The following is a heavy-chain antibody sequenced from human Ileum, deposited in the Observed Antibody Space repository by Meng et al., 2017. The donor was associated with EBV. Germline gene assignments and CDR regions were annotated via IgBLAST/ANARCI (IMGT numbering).Heavy chain of an antibody. D-gene: IGHD4-17*01. CDR1: GYAFTIIG. V-gene: IGHV7-4-1*02. CDR3: AGFYGDFGIPSDY. J-gene: IGHJ4*02. CDR2: MNTNTGNP. Sequence: QLHLVHAWAARVRPGDSDEAPLQGSGYAFTIIGIQWVRQATVQGLEWMGWMNTNTGNPTYAQCFTGRSVLSLDTSVSTSYLQISTLKAEDTAVYYCAGFYGDFGIPSDYWGQGTLVTVSS.